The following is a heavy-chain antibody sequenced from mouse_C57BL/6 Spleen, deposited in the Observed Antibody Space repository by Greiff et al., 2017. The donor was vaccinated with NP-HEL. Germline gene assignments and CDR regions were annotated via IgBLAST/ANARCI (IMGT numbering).Heavy chain of an antibody. V-gene: IGHV1-69*01. CDR3: ARFDTTVGD. J-gene: IGHJ2*01. Sequence: VQLQQPGAELVMPGASVKLSCKASGYTFTSYWMHWVKQRPGQGLEWIGEIDPSDSYTNYNQKFKGKSTLTVDKSSSTAYMQLSSLTSEDSAVDYWARFDTTVGDWGQGTTLTVSS. D-gene: IGHD1-1*01. CDR1: GYTFTSYW. CDR2: IDPSDSYT.